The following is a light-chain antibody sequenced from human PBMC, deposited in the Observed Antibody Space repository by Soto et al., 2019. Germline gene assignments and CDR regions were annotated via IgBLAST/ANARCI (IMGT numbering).Light chain of an antibody. J-gene: IGKJ1*01. V-gene: IGKV3-15*01. CDR2: GAS. CDR1: QSFNSH. CDR3: QQYNNWPGT. Sequence: TQSPATVSLSPVERLTLSCRTSQSFNSHVAWYQQKPGQAPRLLIYGASTRATGIPARFSGSGSGTEFTLTISSLQSEDFAVYYCQQYNNWPGTFGQGTKVDIK.